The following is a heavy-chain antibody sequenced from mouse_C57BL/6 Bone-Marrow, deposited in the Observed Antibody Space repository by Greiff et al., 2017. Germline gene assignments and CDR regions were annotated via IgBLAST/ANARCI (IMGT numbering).Heavy chain of an antibody. V-gene: IGHV1-55*01. CDR1: GYTFTSYW. CDR2: IYPGSGST. Sequence: QVQLQQPGAELVKPGASVKMSCKASGYTFTSYWITWVKQRPGQGLEWIGDIYPGSGSTNYNEKFKSKATLTVDTPSSTAYMQLSSLTSEDSAVYYCARDCLDYWGQGTTLTVSS. CDR3: ARDCLDY. J-gene: IGHJ2*01.